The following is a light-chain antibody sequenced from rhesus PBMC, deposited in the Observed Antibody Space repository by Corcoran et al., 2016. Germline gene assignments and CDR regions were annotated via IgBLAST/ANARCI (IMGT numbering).Light chain of an antibody. CDR2: EVS. CDR3: VQAVAFPFP. CDR1: QSPLDSEDGNTY. V-gene: IGKV2-104*02. J-gene: IGKJ3*01. Sequence: DIVMTQTPLSLPVTPGEPASISRRSSQSPLDSEDGNTYLDWYLQKPGQAPQLLIYEVSNRASGVPDRCSGSGSDTDFTLKISRVEAWDVGVYYCVQAVAFPFPFGPGTKLDIK.